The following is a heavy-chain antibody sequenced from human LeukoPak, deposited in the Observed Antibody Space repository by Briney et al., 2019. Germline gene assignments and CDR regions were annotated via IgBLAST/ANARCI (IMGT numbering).Heavy chain of an antibody. CDR1: GYSFTSYW. Sequence: GESLKISCKGSGYSFTSYWIGWVRQMPGKGLEWMGIIYPGDSDTRYSPSFQGQVTISADKSISTAYLQWSSLKASDTAMYYCARWAAARSLSGSVRFDPWGQGTLVTVSS. J-gene: IGHJ5*02. CDR3: ARWAAARSLSGSVRFDP. D-gene: IGHD6-13*01. CDR2: IYPGDSDT. V-gene: IGHV5-51*01.